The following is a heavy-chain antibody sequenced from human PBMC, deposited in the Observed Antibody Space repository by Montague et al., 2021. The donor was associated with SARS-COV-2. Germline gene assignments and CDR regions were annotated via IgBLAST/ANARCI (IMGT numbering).Heavy chain of an antibody. V-gene: IGHV3-30-3*01. CDR3: ARAMYSSFYYYYGLDV. CDR1: GFIFSNFA. J-gene: IGHJ6*02. D-gene: IGHD3-22*01. Sequence: SLRLSCAASGFIFSNFAMHWVRQAPGKGLEWVAVMSNDGSDKYYADSVKGRFTISRDNSKNALYLQLNSLRDEDTAVFYCARAMYSSFYYYYGLDVWGQGTTVTVSS. CDR2: MSNDGSDK.